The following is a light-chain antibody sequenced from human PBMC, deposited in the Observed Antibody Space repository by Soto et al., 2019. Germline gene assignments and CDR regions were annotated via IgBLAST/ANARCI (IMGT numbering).Light chain of an antibody. V-gene: IGLV2-23*01. J-gene: IGLJ1*01. CDR1: SSDVGSYNL. Sequence: QAVVTQPASVSGSPGQSITISCTGISSDVGSYNLVSWYQQHPGKAPKVMIYEGSKRPSGVSSRFSGSQSGNTASLTISGLQAEDEADYYCCSYAGGSALNYVFGTGTKLTVL. CDR2: EGS. CDR3: CSYAGGSALNYV.